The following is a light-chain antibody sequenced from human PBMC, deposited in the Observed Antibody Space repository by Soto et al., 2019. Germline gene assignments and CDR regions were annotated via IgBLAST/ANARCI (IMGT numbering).Light chain of an antibody. Sequence: SYELTQPPSVSVPPGQTAMITCGGNNIGNKSVHWYHQRPGQAPVLVVYDDDDRPSGIPERFSGSNSGNTATLTISRVEAGDEADYYCQVWNSSSDPWVFGGGTKLTVL. V-gene: IGLV3-21*02. J-gene: IGLJ3*02. CDR3: QVWNSSSDPWV. CDR2: DDD. CDR1: NIGNKS.